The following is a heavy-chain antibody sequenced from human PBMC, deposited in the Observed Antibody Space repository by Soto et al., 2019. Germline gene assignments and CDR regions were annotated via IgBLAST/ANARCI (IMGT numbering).Heavy chain of an antibody. CDR1: GYSFTSYW. Sequence: GESLKISCKGSGYSFTSYWIGWVRQMPGKGLEWLGIIYPGDSDTRYSPSFQGQVTISADKSISTAYLQWSSLKASDTAMYYCARHSPYYDFWSGYYTSWFDPWGQGTLVTVSS. D-gene: IGHD3-3*01. CDR2: IYPGDSDT. V-gene: IGHV5-51*01. J-gene: IGHJ5*02. CDR3: ARHSPYYDFWSGYYTSWFDP.